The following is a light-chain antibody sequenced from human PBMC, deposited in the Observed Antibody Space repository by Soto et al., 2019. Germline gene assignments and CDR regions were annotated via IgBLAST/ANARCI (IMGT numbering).Light chain of an antibody. V-gene: IGLV2-23*01. CDR2: EGS. J-gene: IGLJ2*01. CDR3: CSYAGSSTPVV. CDR1: SSDVGSYNL. Sequence: QSVLTQPACVSGSPGQSITISCTGTSSDVGSYNLVSWYQQHPGKAPKLMIYEGSKRPSGVSNRFSGSKSGNTASLTISGLQAEDEADYYCCSYAGSSTPVVFGGGTKVTVL.